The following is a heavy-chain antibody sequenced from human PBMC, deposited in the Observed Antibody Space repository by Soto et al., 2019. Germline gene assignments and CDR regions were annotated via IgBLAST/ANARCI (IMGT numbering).Heavy chain of an antibody. D-gene: IGHD2-8*01. CDR3: ARRGYYAISAFDI. J-gene: IGHJ3*02. CDR2: IYYSGST. V-gene: IGHV4-39*01. CDR1: GGSISSSSYY. Sequence: QLQLQESGPGLVKPSETLSLTCTVSGGSISSSSYYWGWIRQPPGKGLEWIGSIYYSGSTYYNPSLKSRVTISVDTSKNQFSLKLSSVTAADTAVYYCARRGYYAISAFDIWGRGTMVTVSS.